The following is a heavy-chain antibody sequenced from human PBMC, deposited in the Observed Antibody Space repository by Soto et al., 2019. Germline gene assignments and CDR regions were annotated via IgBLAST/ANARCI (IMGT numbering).Heavy chain of an antibody. V-gene: IGHV1-2*06. CDR1: GYTFTSYY. Sequence: ASVEVSCKASGYTFTSYYMYWVRQAPGQGLEWVGRINPKSGDTNYAQRFQGRVSMTRDTSISTSYLELSSLTSDDTALYYCANFKQAPKGMDFWGQGTLV. J-gene: IGHJ4*02. CDR2: INPKSGDT. CDR3: ANFKQAPKGMDF.